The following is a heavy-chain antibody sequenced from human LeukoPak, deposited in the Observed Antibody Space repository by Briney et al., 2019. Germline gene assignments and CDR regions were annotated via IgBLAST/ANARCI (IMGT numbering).Heavy chain of an antibody. D-gene: IGHD2-2*01. CDR2: ISDSSSAM. Sequence: GGSLRLSCTASKFTVSQNYMTWVRQAPGKGLEWVSYISDSSSAMYYADSVKGRFTISRDNAKNSLYLQMNSLRAEDTAVYYCAGYCSSVSCRNIDYWGQGTLVTVSS. CDR1: KFTVSQNY. CDR3: AGYCSSVSCRNIDY. J-gene: IGHJ4*02. V-gene: IGHV3-11*04.